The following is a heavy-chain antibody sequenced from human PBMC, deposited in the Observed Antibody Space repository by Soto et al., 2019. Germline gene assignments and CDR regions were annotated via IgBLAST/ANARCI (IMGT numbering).Heavy chain of an antibody. CDR2: INHSGST. CDR1: GGSFSGYY. Sequence: SETLSLTWAVYGGSFSGYYWSGIGRPPGKGLEWIGEINHSGSTNYNPSLKRRVTISVDTSKNQFSLKLSSVTAADTAVYYCARAAETTGNWFDPWGQGTLVTVSS. V-gene: IGHV4-34*01. J-gene: IGHJ5*02. D-gene: IGHD4-4*01. CDR3: ARAAETTGNWFDP.